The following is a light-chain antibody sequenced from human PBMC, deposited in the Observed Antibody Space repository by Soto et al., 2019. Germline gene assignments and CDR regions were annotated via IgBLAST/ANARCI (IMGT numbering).Light chain of an antibody. CDR3: VLYMGSGSWV. Sequence: QTVVTQEPSFSVSPGGTVTLTCGLSSGSVSTSYYPSWYQQTPGQAPRTLIYSTNNRSSGVPDRFSGSILGNKAALTITGAPADDESDYYCVLYMGSGSWVFGGGTKVTVL. V-gene: IGLV8-61*01. CDR2: STN. J-gene: IGLJ3*02. CDR1: SGSVSTSYY.